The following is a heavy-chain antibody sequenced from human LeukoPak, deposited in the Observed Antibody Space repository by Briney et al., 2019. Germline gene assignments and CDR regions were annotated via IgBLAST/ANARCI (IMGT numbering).Heavy chain of an antibody. CDR1: GGSISSGGYY. J-gene: IGHJ4*02. V-gene: IGHV4-31*03. CDR3: ASRLLLGIINY. CDR2: IYYSGST. D-gene: IGHD3-16*01. Sequence: TLSLTCTVSGGSISSGGYYWSWIRQHPGKGLEWIGYIYYSGSTYYNPSLKSRVTILVDTSKNQFSLKLSSVTAADTAVYYCASRLLLGIINYWGQGALVTVSS.